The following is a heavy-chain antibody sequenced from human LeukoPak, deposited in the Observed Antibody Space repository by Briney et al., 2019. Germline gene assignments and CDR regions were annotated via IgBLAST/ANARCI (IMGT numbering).Heavy chain of an antibody. J-gene: IGHJ4*02. D-gene: IGHD6-6*01. CDR2: ITSTSRTT. CDR3: ARPQYSSSSWGAY. Sequence: GGSLRLSCAGSGFTFSVYSMTWVRQAPGKGLEWVSYITSTSRTTHYADSVKGRFTIPRDHGKNSLYLQMNSLRAEDTAVYYCARPQYSSSSWGAYWGQGTLVTVSS. V-gene: IGHV3-48*01. CDR1: GFTFSVYS.